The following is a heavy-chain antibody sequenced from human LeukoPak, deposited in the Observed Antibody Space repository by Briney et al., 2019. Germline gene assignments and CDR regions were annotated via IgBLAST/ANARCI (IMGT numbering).Heavy chain of an antibody. CDR2: IKQDGSEA. Sequence: GGSLRLSCAASGFTFSRYWMAWVRQAPGKGLEWVANIKQDGSEAVYVDSVRGRFTISRDNAKNSLYLQMNSLRAEDAAVYYCARDSGPTIFGYYYYGMDVWGQGTTVTVSS. D-gene: IGHD3-3*01. J-gene: IGHJ6*02. CDR1: GFTFSRYW. V-gene: IGHV3-7*03. CDR3: ARDSGPTIFGYYYYGMDV.